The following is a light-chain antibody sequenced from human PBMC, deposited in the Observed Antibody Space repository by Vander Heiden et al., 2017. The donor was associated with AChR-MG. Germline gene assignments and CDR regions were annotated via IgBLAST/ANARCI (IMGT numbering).Light chain of an antibody. Sequence: DIQMTQSPSSLSASVADRVTITCQASQDNRNYLNWYQQKPGKAPKLLIYDASNLETGVASRFSGSGCGTDFTFTISSLQPEDIATYYCQQYDNLPPLTFGGGTKVEIK. J-gene: IGKJ4*01. CDR2: DAS. CDR1: QDNRNY. CDR3: QQYDNLPPLT. V-gene: IGKV1-33*01.